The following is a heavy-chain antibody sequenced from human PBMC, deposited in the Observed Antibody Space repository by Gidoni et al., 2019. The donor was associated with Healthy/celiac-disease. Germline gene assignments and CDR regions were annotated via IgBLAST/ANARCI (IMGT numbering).Heavy chain of an antibody. CDR1: GGTFSSYA. CDR3: ARRLPRRIVLVPAAYTDDYYYYGMDV. CDR2: ISPIFGTA. V-gene: IGHV1-69*01. J-gene: IGHJ6*02. D-gene: IGHD2-2*01. Sequence: QVQLVQSGAEVKKPGSSVKVSCKASGGTFSSYAIRWVRPAPGQGLEAMGGISPIFGTANYAQKVQGRVTITADESTSTAYMELISLRSEDTAVYYCARRLPRRIVLVPAAYTDDYYYYGMDVWGQGTTVTVSS.